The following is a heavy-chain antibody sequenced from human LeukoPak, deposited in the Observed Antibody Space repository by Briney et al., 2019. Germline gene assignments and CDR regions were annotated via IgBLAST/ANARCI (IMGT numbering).Heavy chain of an antibody. CDR1: GGSISSYY. V-gene: IGHV4-59*08. CDR3: ARSGSSEYFQH. CDR2: IYYSGST. J-gene: IGHJ1*01. Sequence: SETLSLTCTVSGGSISSYYWSWIRQPAGKGLEWIGYIYYSGSTNYNPSLKSRVTISVDTSKNQFSLKLSSVTAADTAVYYCARSGSSEYFQHWGQGTLVTVSS. D-gene: IGHD1-26*01.